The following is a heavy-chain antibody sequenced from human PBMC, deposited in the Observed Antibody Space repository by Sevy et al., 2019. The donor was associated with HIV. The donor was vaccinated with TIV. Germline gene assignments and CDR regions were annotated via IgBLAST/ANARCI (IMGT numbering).Heavy chain of an antibody. CDR1: GYTFTSYD. CDR2: MNPNTGNT. V-gene: IGHV1-8*02. CDR3: TRVSALNYYDTSVFMEYNGFEP. Sequence: ASVKVSCKASGYTFTSYDINWVRQATGQGLEWMGWMNPNTGNTGYAQKFQGRVTMTRDTSTSTADMELRSLSTNDTAIYYCTRVSALNYYDTSVFMEYNGFEPWGQGTLVTVSS. J-gene: IGHJ5*02. D-gene: IGHD3-22*01.